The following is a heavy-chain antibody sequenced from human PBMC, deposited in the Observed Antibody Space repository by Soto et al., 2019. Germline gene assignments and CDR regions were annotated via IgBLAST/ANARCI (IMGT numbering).Heavy chain of an antibody. J-gene: IGHJ6*03. D-gene: IGHD2-8*01. Sequence: SETLSLTCAVYGGSFSGYYWSWIRQPPGKGLEWIGKINHSGSTNYNPSLKSRVTISVDTSKNQFSLKLSSVTAADTAVYYCAREAGYCTNGVCYSYYYYMDVWGKGTTVTVSS. CDR2: INHSGST. CDR1: GGSFSGYY. V-gene: IGHV4-34*01. CDR3: AREAGYCTNGVCYSYYYYMDV.